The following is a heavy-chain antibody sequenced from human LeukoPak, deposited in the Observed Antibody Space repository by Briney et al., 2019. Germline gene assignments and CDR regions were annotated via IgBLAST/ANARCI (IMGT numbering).Heavy chain of an antibody. CDR3: ARVRYSGSYYFDY. CDR1: GGSFSGYY. Sequence: SETLSLTCAVYGGSFSGYYWSWIRQPPGKGLEWIGEINHSGSTNYNPSLKSRVTISVDTSKNRFSLKLSSVTAAGTAVYYCARVRYSGSYYFDYWGQGTLVTVS. V-gene: IGHV4-34*01. D-gene: IGHD1-26*01. J-gene: IGHJ4*02. CDR2: INHSGST.